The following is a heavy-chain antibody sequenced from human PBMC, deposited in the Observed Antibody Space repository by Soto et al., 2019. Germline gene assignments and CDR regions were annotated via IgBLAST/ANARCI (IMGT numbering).Heavy chain of an antibody. Sequence: QVQLQESGPRLVKPSQTLSLTCTVSGASISGSSSYWSWIRQPPGRGLESIAYMLYSGTTYYNPSLQSRITISIAPSKTQCSLNLRSVTAADTAVYYCARGGGYGLGIDYWGQGTLVTVSS. CDR2: MLYSGTT. D-gene: IGHD5-12*01. J-gene: IGHJ4*02. V-gene: IGHV4-30-4*08. CDR3: ARGGGYGLGIDY. CDR1: GASISGSSSY.